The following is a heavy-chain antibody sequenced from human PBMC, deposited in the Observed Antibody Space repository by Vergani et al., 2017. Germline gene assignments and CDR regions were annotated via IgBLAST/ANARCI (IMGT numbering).Heavy chain of an antibody. CDR1: GYTFTDHY. CDR3: ATPHTVTTGGMEV. D-gene: IGHD4-17*01. V-gene: IGHV1-69-2*01. J-gene: IGHJ6*02. CDR2: GDPEDGET. Sequence: EVQLVQSGAEVKKPGATMKISCKVSGYTFTDHYMHWVKQAPGKGLEWMGRGDPEDGETIYAEKFKGRVTIAADTSTDTAHWELSSLRSEGTAVYYCATPHTVTTGGMEVWGQGTTVIVSS.